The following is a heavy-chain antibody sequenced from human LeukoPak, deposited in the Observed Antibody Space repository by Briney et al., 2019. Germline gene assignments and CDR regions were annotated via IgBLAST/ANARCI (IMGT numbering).Heavy chain of an antibody. Sequence: SVKVSCKASGGTFSSYTISWVRQPPGQGLEGMGRIIPILGIANYAQKFQGRVTITADKSTSTAYMELSSLRSDDTAVYYCATHKSSSWRNNWFDPWGQGTLVTVSS. CDR2: IIPILGIA. V-gene: IGHV1-69*02. CDR3: ATHKSSSWRNNWFDP. J-gene: IGHJ5*02. CDR1: GGTFSSYT. D-gene: IGHD6-13*01.